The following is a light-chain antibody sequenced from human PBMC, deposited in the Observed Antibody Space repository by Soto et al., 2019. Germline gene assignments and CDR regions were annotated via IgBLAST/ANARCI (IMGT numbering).Light chain of an antibody. CDR3: SSYTTSSTSA. Sequence: QSALTQPASVSGSPGQSITISCTGTSSDVGGYNFVSWYRQHPGKAPKLMIFEISNRPSEVSNRFSGSKSGNTASLTISGLQADDEADYYCSSYTTSSTSAFGTGTKLTVL. J-gene: IGLJ1*01. V-gene: IGLV2-14*01. CDR1: SSDVGGYNF. CDR2: EIS.